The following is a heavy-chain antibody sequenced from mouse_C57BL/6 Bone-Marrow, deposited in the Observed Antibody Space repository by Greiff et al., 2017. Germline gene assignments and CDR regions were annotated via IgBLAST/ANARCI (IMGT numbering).Heavy chain of an antibody. Sequence: QVQLKQPGAELVKPGASVKLSCKASGYTFTNYWMHWVKQRPGQGLEWIGMMHPNGGSPDYNEKFKSKATLTVDTSSSTAYMQLSSLTSEDSAVYYCANYYGSSPWFAYWGQGTLVTVSA. CDR1: GYTFTNYW. V-gene: IGHV1-64*01. CDR2: MHPNGGSP. D-gene: IGHD1-1*01. J-gene: IGHJ3*01. CDR3: ANYYGSSPWFAY.